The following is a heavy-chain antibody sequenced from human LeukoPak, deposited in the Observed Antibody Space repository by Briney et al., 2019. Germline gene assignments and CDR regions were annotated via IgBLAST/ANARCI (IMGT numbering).Heavy chain of an antibody. D-gene: IGHD3-3*01. V-gene: IGHV1-2*02. CDR2: INPKSGGT. J-gene: IGHJ3*02. CDR3: ARGPRITIFGVVMANDAFDI. Sequence: GAPVKVSCKASGYTFTAYYMHWVRQAPGQGLEWMGWINPKSGGTVYAQKFQGRVTMTRDTSSSTAYMELSRLRFDDTVVYYCARGPRITIFGVVMANDAFDIWGQGTMVTVSS. CDR1: GYTFTAYY.